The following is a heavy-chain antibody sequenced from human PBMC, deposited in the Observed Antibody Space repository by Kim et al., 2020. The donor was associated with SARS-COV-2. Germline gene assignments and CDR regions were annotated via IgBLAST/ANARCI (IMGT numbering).Heavy chain of an antibody. J-gene: IGHJ5*02. D-gene: IGHD1-26*01. Sequence: ASVKVSCKASGYTFTGYYMHWVRQAPGQGLEWMGWINPNSGGTNYAQKFQGRVTMTRDTSISTAYMELSRLRSDDTAVYYCARTFLIVGATRDWFDPWGQGTLVTVSS. CDR2: INPNSGGT. CDR3: ARTFLIVGATRDWFDP. V-gene: IGHV1-2*02. CDR1: GYTFTGYY.